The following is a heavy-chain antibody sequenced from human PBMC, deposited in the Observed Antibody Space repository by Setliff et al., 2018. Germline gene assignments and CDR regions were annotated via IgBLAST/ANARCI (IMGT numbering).Heavy chain of an antibody. J-gene: IGHJ4*02. CDR1: GGSISSGTNY. Sequence: SSETLSLTCTVSGGSISSGTNYWSWIRQPAGRGLEWIGHIDPSGNTNYHPSLKSRVTISGDTSKNQFSLKLTSVTAADTAVYYCARSLGSGSYYNSRPFYSDYWVQGTLVTVSS. D-gene: IGHD3-10*01. V-gene: IGHV4-61*09. CDR3: ARSLGSGSYYNSRPFYSDY. CDR2: IDPSGNT.